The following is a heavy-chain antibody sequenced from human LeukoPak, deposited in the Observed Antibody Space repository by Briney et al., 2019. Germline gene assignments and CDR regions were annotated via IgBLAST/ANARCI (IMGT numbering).Heavy chain of an antibody. D-gene: IGHD6-13*01. Sequence: GRSLRLSCAASGFTFSSYAMHWVRQAPGKGLEWVAVISYDGSNKYYADSVKGRFTISRDNSKNTLYLQMNSLRAEDTAVYYCARALSRIAAGTSGADYWGQGTLVTVSS. CDR2: ISYDGSNK. V-gene: IGHV3-30*04. CDR1: GFTFSSYA. CDR3: ARALSRIAAGTSGADY. J-gene: IGHJ4*02.